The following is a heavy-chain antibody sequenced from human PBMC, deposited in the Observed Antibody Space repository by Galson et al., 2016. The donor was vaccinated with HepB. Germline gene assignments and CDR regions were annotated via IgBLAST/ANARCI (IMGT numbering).Heavy chain of an antibody. CDR2: IRHKANSYTT. Sequence: SLRLSCAASGFIFSDYVMDWVRQPPGKGLEWVGRIRHKANSYTTEYAASVKVRFTISRDDSEGSLYLQMDSLKTEDTAVYYCARRDSRPYSWTYWGQGTLVTVSS. J-gene: IGHJ4*02. CDR3: ARRDSRPYSWTY. V-gene: IGHV3-72*01. CDR1: GFIFSDYV. D-gene: IGHD2-21*01.